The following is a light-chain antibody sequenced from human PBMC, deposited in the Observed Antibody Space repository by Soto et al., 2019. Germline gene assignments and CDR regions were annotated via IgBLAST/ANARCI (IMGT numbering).Light chain of an antibody. CDR3: QQYSGWPWT. Sequence: EIVMTQSPATLSLSPGERATLSCRASQSVSSKLAWYQQKPGQAPRLLIYGASTRATGIPARFSGSGSGTEFTLTISSLQSEDFAVYYCQQYSGWPWTFGQGTKVEIK. CDR1: QSVSSK. CDR2: GAS. V-gene: IGKV3D-15*01. J-gene: IGKJ1*01.